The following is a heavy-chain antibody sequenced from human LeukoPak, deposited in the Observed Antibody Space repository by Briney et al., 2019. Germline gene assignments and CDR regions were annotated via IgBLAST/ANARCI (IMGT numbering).Heavy chain of an antibody. CDR3: SRDPNGDYVGAFDM. Sequence: PGGSLRLSCAASGIIFGNYGMTWVRQAPGKGLEWVSSIRGSGGADYAESVKGRFSISRDNSKNTLFLQVSSLRAEDSGLYYCSRDPNGDYVGAFDMWGPGTMVTVSS. D-gene: IGHD4-17*01. CDR2: IRGSGGA. CDR1: GIIFGNYG. V-gene: IGHV3-23*01. J-gene: IGHJ3*02.